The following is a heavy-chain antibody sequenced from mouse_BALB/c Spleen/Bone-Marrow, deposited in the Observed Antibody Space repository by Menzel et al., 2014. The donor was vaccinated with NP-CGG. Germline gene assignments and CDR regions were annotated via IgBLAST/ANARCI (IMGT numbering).Heavy chain of an antibody. V-gene: IGHV7-1*02. J-gene: IGHJ2*01. D-gene: IGHD1-2*01. Sequence: EVQVVESGGGLVQPGGSLRLSCATSGFTFSDFYMEWVRQPPGKRLEWIAASRNKANDYTTEYSATGKGRFIVSRDTSRSIPRIQMNALRAEDTAIYYCARDYYGYDYWGQGTALTVSS. CDR1: GFTFSDFY. CDR2: SRNKANDYTT. CDR3: ARDYYGYDY.